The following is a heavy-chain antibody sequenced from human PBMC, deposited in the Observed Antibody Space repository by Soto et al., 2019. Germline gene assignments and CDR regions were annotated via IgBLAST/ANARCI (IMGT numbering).Heavy chain of an antibody. D-gene: IGHD3-22*01. J-gene: IGHJ6*02. CDR3: ARDRYYYDSSGDFAPDYYYYGMDV. CDR1: GCSLSSYY. V-gene: IGHV4-59*12. Sequence: ETLSLRCTVSGCSLSSYYWSWFRQAPGNVLEWIGEIYHSGSTNYNPSLKSRVTISVDKSKNQFSLKLSSVTAADTAVYYCARDRYYYDSSGDFAPDYYYYGMDVWGQGTTVTVS. CDR2: IYHSGST.